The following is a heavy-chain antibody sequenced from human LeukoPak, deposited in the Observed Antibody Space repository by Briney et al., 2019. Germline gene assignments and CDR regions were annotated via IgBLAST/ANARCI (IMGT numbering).Heavy chain of an antibody. V-gene: IGHV4-30-4*01. CDR1: GGSISSSVSY. CDR2: IYYSGGT. CDR3: ARDPDIFTCYYWFDP. D-gene: IGHD3-9*01. Sequence: SETLSLTCAVSGGSISSSVSYWGWISQPPGKGMESIGNIYYSGGTYYKPSLKSRVTISVDTSKNQFYLKLSSVTAADTAVYYCARDPDIFTCYYWFDPWGQGTLVTVSS. J-gene: IGHJ5*02.